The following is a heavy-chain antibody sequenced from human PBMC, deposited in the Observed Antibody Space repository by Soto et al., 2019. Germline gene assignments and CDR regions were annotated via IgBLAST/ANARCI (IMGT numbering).Heavy chain of an antibody. CDR2: IFHSGST. V-gene: IGHV4-31*03. CDR1: RAFINSGGFY. CDR3: VRGGIAGHWFDP. Sequence: QVQLQESGPGLVQPSETLSLTCSVSRAFINSGGFYYSWIRQPPGKGLEWLGYIFHSGSTLYTPSLRCRLTRSADTSRNQLSLHLTSVTAADTAVYYCVRGGIAGHWFDPWGQGILVTVSS. D-gene: IGHD2-21*01. J-gene: IGHJ5*02.